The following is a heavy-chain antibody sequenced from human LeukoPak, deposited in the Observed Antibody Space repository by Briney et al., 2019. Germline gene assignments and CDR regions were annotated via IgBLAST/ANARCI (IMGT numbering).Heavy chain of an antibody. Sequence: GGSLRLSCAASGFTFDDYAMHWVRQAPGKGLEWVLGISWNSGNIGYADSVKGRFTISRDNAKNSLYLQMNSLRAEDTALYYCAKDSPRFGELSAPDYWGQGTLVTVSS. V-gene: IGHV3-9*01. CDR3: AKDSPRFGELSAPDY. J-gene: IGHJ4*02. CDR2: ISWNSGNI. D-gene: IGHD3-10*01. CDR1: GFTFDDYA.